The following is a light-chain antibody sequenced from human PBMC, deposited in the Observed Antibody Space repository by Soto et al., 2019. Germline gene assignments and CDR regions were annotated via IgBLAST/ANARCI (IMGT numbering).Light chain of an antibody. CDR1: SGHSTYI. J-gene: IGLJ2*01. V-gene: IGLV4-60*02. CDR3: ETWDTNVVV. Sequence: QLVLTQSSSASASLGSSVKLTCTLSSGHSTYIIAWHQQQPGTAPRYLMKLEGSGSYNKGSGIPDRFSCSSSGADRYLTISNLQFEDEADYYCETWDTNVVVFGGGTKLTVL. CDR2: LEGSGSY.